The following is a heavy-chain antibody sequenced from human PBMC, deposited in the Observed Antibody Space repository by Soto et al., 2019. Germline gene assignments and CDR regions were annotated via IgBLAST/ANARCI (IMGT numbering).Heavy chain of an antibody. CDR2: IFYSGST. CDR3: ARNSQGSYGPPYFDY. V-gene: IGHV4-39*01. J-gene: IGHJ4*02. Sequence: SETLSLTCTVSGGSISSSSYYWGWIRQPPGKGLEWIGSIFYSGSTYYNPSLKSRVTISVDTSKNQFSLKLTSVTAADTAVYYCARNSQGSYGPPYFDYWGQGTLVTVSS. CDR1: GGSISSSSYY. D-gene: IGHD3-10*01.